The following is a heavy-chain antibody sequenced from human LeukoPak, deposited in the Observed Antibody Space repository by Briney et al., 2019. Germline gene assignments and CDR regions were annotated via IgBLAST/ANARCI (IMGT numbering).Heavy chain of an antibody. CDR1: GGSISSVSYY. CDR3: AREASYCGGDCSFDY. V-gene: IGHV4-61*02. Sequence: SQTLSLTCTVSGGSISSVSYYWGWIRQPAGKGLEWIGRICTSGSTTYNPSLKSRVTISIDTSKNHFSLELSSVTAADTAVYYCAREASYCGGDCSFDYWGQGTLVTVSS. CDR2: ICTSGST. J-gene: IGHJ4*02. D-gene: IGHD2-21*02.